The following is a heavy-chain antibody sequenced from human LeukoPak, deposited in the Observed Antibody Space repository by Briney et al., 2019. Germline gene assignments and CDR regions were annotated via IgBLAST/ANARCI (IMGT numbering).Heavy chain of an antibody. Sequence: GGSLRLSRAASGFTVSSNYMSWVRQAPGKGLEWVSVIYSGGSTYYADSVKGRFTISRDNSKNTLYLQMNSLRAEDTAVYYCATYYYDSSGYYYPTNYWGQGTLVTVSS. CDR1: GFTVSSNY. CDR3: ATYYYDSSGYYYPTNY. J-gene: IGHJ4*02. V-gene: IGHV3-53*01. CDR2: IYSGGST. D-gene: IGHD3-22*01.